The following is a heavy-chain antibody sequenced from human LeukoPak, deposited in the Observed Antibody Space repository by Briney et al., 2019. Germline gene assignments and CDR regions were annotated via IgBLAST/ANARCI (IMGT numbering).Heavy chain of an antibody. CDR1: GFTFSSYS. D-gene: IGHD2-2*01. V-gene: IGHV3-21*01. Sequence: GGSLRLSCATSGFTFSSYSMNWVRQAPGKGLEWVSSISSSSSYIYYADSVKGRFTISRDNAKNSLYLQMNSLRAEDTAVYYCARDGGYCSSTSCYYGIDYWGQGTLVTVSS. CDR3: ARDGGYCSSTSCYYGIDY. J-gene: IGHJ4*02. CDR2: ISSSSSYI.